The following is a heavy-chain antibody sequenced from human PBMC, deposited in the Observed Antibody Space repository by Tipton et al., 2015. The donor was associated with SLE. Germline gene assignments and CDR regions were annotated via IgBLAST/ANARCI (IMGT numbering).Heavy chain of an antibody. CDR2: MKQDASEI. J-gene: IGHJ4*02. CDR1: GFMFSNYW. V-gene: IGHV3-7*01. D-gene: IGHD2-2*01. CDR3: ATLPGRYQLLGDDF. Sequence: SLRLSCAASGFMFSNYWMSWVRQAPGKGLEWVANMKQDASEIYYVDSVKGRFTISRDNARNSLFLQMDSLRVEDTGVYYCATLPGRYQLLGDDFWGQGTLVTVS.